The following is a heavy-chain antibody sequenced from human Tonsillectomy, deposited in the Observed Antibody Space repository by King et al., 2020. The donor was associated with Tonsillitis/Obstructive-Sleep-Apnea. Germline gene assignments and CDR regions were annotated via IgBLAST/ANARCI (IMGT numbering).Heavy chain of an antibody. CDR3: AHIFLGDPRSIFAI. V-gene: IGHV2-5*02. CDR2: IYWDDDK. Sequence: QITLKESGPTLVRPTQTLTLTCTFSGFSLTTGGVGVGWIRQPPGKALEWLALIYWDDDKRYSPSLKSRLTITKDTSKSQVILTMTNMDPVDTATYYCAHIFLGDPRSIFAIWGQGTMVTVSS. D-gene: IGHD2-21*02. CDR1: GFSLTTGGVG. J-gene: IGHJ3*02.